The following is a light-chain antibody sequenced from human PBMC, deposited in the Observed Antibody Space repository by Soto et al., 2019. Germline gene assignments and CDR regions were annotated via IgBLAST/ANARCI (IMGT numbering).Light chain of an antibody. Sequence: SALTQPASVSGSPGQSITISCTGTSSDVGGYNYVSWYQQHPGKAPKLMIYEVSNRPSGIFNRFSGSKSGNTASLTISGLQAEDEADYYCISYTSGSTLYVFGTGTKVTV. J-gene: IGLJ1*01. CDR3: ISYTSGSTLYV. CDR1: SSDVGGYNY. CDR2: EVS. V-gene: IGLV2-14*01.